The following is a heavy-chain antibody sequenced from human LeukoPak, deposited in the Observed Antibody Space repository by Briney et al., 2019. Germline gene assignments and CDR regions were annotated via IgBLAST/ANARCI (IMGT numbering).Heavy chain of an antibody. V-gene: IGHV3-7*01. D-gene: IGHD5-18*01. CDR3: AKERDTAMVTIDY. Sequence: GGSLRLSCAASGFTFRAYWMSWVHQAPGKGLEWVANINQDGSEKDYVDSVKGRFTISRDNARNSLYLQMNSLRAEDTAVYYCAKERDTAMVTIDYWGQGTLVTVSS. CDR2: INQDGSEK. CDR1: GFTFRAYW. J-gene: IGHJ4*02.